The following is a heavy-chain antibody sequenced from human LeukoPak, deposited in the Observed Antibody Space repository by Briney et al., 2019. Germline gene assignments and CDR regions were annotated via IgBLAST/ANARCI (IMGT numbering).Heavy chain of an antibody. V-gene: IGHV3-30*18. Sequence: GGSLRLSCAASGFTFSSYAMHWVRQAPGKGLEWVAVISNDGSYKYYADSVKDRFTISRDNSKNTLYLQMNSLRAEDTAVYYCTKNYRQQLIHFGDYYYGMDVWGRGTMVTVSS. CDR3: TKNYRQQLIHFGDYYYGMDV. CDR2: ISNDGSYK. J-gene: IGHJ6*02. CDR1: GFTFSSYA. D-gene: IGHD6-13*01.